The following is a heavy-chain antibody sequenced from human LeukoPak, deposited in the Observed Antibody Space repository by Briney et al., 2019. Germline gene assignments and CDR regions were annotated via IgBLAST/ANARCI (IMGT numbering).Heavy chain of an antibody. V-gene: IGHV4-31*03. CDR3: ARFVPGAGGTYGMDV. CDR2: IYYSGST. D-gene: IGHD2-8*02. Sequence: SETLSLTCTVSGGSISSGGYYWSWIRQHPGKGLEWIGYIYYSGSTYYNPSLKSRVTISVDTSKNQFSLKLGSVTAADTAIYYCARFVPGAGGTYGMDVWGQGTTVTVSS. J-gene: IGHJ6*02. CDR1: GGSISSGGYY.